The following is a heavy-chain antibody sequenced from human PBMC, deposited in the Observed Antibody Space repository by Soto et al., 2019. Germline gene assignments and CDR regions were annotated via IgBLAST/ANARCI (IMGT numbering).Heavy chain of an antibody. J-gene: IGHJ4*02. D-gene: IGHD6-6*01. CDR2: IIPIFGTA. V-gene: IGHV1-69*01. CDR1: GGTFSSYS. CDR3: AIEYSSSPPYYPIGY. Sequence: QVRLVQSGAEVKKPGSSVKVSCKASGGTFSSYSISWVRQAPGQGLEWMGGIIPIFGTANYAQKFQGRVTITADESTSTAYMEQSSLRSEDTAVYYCAIEYSSSPPYYPIGYWGQGTLVTVSS.